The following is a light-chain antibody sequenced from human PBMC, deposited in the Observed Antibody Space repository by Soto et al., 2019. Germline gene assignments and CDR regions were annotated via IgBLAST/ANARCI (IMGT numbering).Light chain of an antibody. CDR1: QSVSSSH. CDR2: RTS. Sequence: IVLTQSPGTLSLSPGERATLSCRASQSVSSSHLAWYQQKPGQAPRLLIYRTSNRATGIPDRFSGSGSGTDFTLTISRLEPEDFAVYWCQQYDSSPRTFGPGTKV. V-gene: IGKV3-20*01. CDR3: QQYDSSPRT. J-gene: IGKJ1*01.